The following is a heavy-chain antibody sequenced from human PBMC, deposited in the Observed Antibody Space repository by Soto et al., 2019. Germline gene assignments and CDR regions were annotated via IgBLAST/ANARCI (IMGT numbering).Heavy chain of an antibody. CDR2: ISGGGDAT. D-gene: IGHD2-21*01. CDR3: ARKVVGSTSRPDYWYCGL. Sequence: EVQLLESGGDSVQPGGSVRLSCAGSGFTFINYAMNWVRQAPGKGLEWVSTISGGGDATFFADSVRGRFTFSRDNSKNTVTLQMNSLGVDDTAVYYCARKVVGSTSRPDYWYCGLWGRGTLVTVSS. CDR1: GFTFINYA. V-gene: IGHV3-23*01. J-gene: IGHJ2*01.